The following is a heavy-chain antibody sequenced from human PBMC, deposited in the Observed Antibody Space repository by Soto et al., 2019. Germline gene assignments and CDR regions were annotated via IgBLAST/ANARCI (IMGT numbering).Heavy chain of an antibody. J-gene: IGHJ4*02. CDR2: IYYSGST. Sequence: QVQLQESGPGLVKPSETLSLTCTVSGCSISSYYWSWIRQPPGKGLEWIGYIYYSGSTNYNPSLKSRVTLSGDTSKNQFSLTLRAVTAADTAVYYCARRYGGNLDYWGQGPLVTVSS. V-gene: IGHV4-59*08. CDR3: ARRYGGNLDY. D-gene: IGHD1-26*01. CDR1: GCSISSYY.